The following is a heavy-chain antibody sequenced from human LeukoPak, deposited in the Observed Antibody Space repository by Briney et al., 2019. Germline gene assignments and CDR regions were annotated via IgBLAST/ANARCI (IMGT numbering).Heavy chain of an antibody. CDR2: IYTSGST. CDR1: VGSISSYY. D-gene: IGHD1-1*01. J-gene: IGHJ2*01. V-gene: IGHV4-4*07. Sequence: PSETLSLTCSVSVGSISSYYWSWIRQPAGKGLEWIGHIYTSGSTNYNPSLKSRVTMSVDTSKNQFSLKLMSVTAADTAVYYCASSLGSLGYFDLWGRGTQVTVSS. CDR3: ASSLGSLGYFDL.